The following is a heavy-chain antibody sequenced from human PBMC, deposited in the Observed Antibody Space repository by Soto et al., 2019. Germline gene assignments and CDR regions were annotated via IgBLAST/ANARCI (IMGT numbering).Heavy chain of an antibody. J-gene: IGHJ4*02. CDR2: ISWNSGSI. CDR3: AKDRFSSTSCYNDY. V-gene: IGHV3-9*01. CDR1: GFTFDDYA. D-gene: IGHD2-2*02. Sequence: PGGSLRLSCAASGFTFDDYAMHWVRQAPGKGLEWVSGISWNSGSIGYADSVKGRFTISRDNAKNSLYLQMNSLRAEDTALYYCAKDRFSSTSCYNDYWGQGTLVTVSS.